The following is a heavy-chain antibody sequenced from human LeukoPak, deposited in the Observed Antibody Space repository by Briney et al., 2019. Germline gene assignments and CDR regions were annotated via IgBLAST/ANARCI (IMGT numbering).Heavy chain of an antibody. CDR3: ARDSGAVAGHFDY. CDR2: ISTSIIST. J-gene: IGHJ4*02. D-gene: IGHD6-19*01. V-gene: IGHV3-48*01. Sequence: PGGSLRLSCAASGFTFSSYSMNWVRQAPGKGLEWVSYISTSIISTYYADSVKGRFAISRDNAKNSLYLQMNSLRAEDTAVYYCARDSGAVAGHFDYWGQGTLVTVSS. CDR1: GFTFSSYS.